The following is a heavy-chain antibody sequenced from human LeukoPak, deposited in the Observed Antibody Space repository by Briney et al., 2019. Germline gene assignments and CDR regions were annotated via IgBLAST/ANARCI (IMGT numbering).Heavy chain of an antibody. J-gene: IGHJ4*02. CDR3: ARTSLGAMALGY. V-gene: IGHV3-53*01. D-gene: IGHD5-18*01. CDR2: IYSGGST. Sequence: QPGGSLRLSCAASGFTVSSNYMNWVCQAPGKGLEWVSVIYSGGSTYYADSVKGRFTISRDNSKNTLYLQMNSLRAEDTAVYYCARTSLGAMALGYWGQGTLVTVSS. CDR1: GFTVSSNY.